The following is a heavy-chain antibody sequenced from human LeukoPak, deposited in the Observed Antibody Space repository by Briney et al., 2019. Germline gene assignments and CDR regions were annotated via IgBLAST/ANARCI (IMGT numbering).Heavy chain of an antibody. D-gene: IGHD1-14*01. J-gene: IGHJ4*02. V-gene: IGHV3-23*01. Sequence: GGSLRLSCAASGFTFSATFAMTWVRQHPGKGLQWVSSISGSGGATYYADSVKGRFTISKDSSKNTLYLHMNNLGVEDTAVYHCARTISGSFGICDFWGRGTLVTVSS. CDR3: ARTISGSFGICDF. CDR1: GFTFSATFA. CDR2: ISGSGGAT.